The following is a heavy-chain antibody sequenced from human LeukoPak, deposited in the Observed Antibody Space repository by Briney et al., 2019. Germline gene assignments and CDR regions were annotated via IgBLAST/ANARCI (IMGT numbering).Heavy chain of an antibody. V-gene: IGHV1-8*01. CDR3: ARRHGRCSDGSCYYPDY. J-gene: IGHJ4*02. Sequence: ASVKVSCKASGHTFTSYDINWVRQATGQGLEWMGWMNPNSGNTGYAQKFQGRATMTRNSSITTAYMELSSLRSEDTAVYYCARRHGRCSDGSCYYPDYWGQGTLVTVSS. CDR1: GHTFTSYD. CDR2: MNPNSGNT. D-gene: IGHD2-15*01.